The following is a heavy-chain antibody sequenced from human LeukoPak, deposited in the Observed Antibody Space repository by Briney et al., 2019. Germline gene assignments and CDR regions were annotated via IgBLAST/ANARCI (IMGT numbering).Heavy chain of an antibody. CDR1: GYSFTTYW. D-gene: IGHD3-10*01. CDR2: IYPGDSDP. J-gene: IGHJ4*02. CDR3: ARPPMGGSGTPYYFDY. Sequence: GESLKISCKGSGYSFTTYWIGWVRKMPGKGLEWMGIIYPGDSDPRYSPSFQGQVTLSADKSISTAYLQWSSLKASDTAMYYCARPPMGGSGTPYYFDYWGQGTLVTVSS. V-gene: IGHV5-51*01.